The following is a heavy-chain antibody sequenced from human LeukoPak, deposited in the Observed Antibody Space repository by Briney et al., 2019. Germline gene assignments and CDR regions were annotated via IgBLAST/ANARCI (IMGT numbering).Heavy chain of an antibody. D-gene: IGHD6-19*01. Sequence: GGSLRLSCAASGFTFSSYDMYWVRQAPGKGLEWVSYISSGGSTTHYGDSVKGRFTISRDNAKNSLYLQMNSLRAEDTAVYYCARANSSGWTYYFDYWGQGTLVTVSS. CDR3: ARANSSGWTYYFDY. CDR1: GFTFSSYD. CDR2: ISSGGSTT. J-gene: IGHJ4*02. V-gene: IGHV3-48*03.